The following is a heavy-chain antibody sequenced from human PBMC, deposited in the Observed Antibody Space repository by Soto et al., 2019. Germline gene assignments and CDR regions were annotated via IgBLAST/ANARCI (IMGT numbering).Heavy chain of an antibody. CDR3: ARDKSAAPIYQFDY. CDR2: IDSDGSST. D-gene: IGHD6-6*01. J-gene: IGHJ4*02. V-gene: IGHV3-74*01. CDR1: GFTFSSYW. Sequence: EVQLVESGGGLVQPGGSLRLSCAASGFTFSSYWMHWVRQAPGKGLVWVSRIDSDGSSTTYADSVKGRFTISRDNAKNTLYLQLNSLRAEDTAVYYCARDKSAAPIYQFDYWGQGTLVTVSS.